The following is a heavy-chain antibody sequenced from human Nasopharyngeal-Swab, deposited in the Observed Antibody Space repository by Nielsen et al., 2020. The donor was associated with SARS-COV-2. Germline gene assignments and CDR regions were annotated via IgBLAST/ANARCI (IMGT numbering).Heavy chain of an antibody. CDR2: IKRKADGGTV. Sequence: SCAASGFVFSSVWMSWVRQAPGKGLEWVGRIKRKADGGTVEYATAVRGRFSISRDDSRNTLSLQMNRLKTEDTAVYYCTTLHRTGWFWGQGTLVTVSS. D-gene: IGHD6-19*01. V-gene: IGHV3-15*01. CDR1: GFVFSSVW. J-gene: IGHJ4*02. CDR3: TTLHRTGWF.